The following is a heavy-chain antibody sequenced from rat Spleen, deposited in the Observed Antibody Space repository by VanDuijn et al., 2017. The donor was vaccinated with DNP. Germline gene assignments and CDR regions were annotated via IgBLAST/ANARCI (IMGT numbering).Heavy chain of an antibody. CDR2: ISYDGSST. CDR3: ARPDH. V-gene: IGHV5-7*01. J-gene: IGHJ2*01. Sequence: EVQLVESGGGLVQPGNSLKLSCAASGFTFSNCNMAWVRQAPKKGLEWVATISYDGSSTNYRDSVKGRFTMSRDNGKSILYLQMDSLRSDDTATYYCARPDHWGQGVMVTVSS. CDR1: GFTFSNCN.